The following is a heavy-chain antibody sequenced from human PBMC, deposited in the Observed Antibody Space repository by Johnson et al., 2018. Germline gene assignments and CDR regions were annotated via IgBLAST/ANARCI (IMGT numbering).Heavy chain of an antibody. CDR3: ASYRYYYYYMDV. V-gene: IGHV3-74*01. Sequence: EVQLVETGGGLVQPGGSLRLSCAASGFTFSSYWMHWVRQAPGKGLVWVSRINSDGSSTSYADSVKGRFTISRDNAKNTLYLQMNSLRAEDTAVYYCASYRYYYYYMDVWGKGTTVTVSS. J-gene: IGHJ6*03. D-gene: IGHD3-16*02. CDR1: GFTFSSYW. CDR2: INSDGSST.